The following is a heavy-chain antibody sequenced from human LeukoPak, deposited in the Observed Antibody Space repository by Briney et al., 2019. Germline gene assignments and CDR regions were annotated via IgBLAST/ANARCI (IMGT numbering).Heavy chain of an antibody. D-gene: IGHD2-21*02. J-gene: IGHJ4*02. CDR2: ISRTGTTI. CDR1: GFTFNSYT. CDR3: ERYVGSGDHCLHV. V-gene: IGHV3-48*01. Sequence: GGSLRLSCAASGFTFNSYTMNWVRQAPGKGLEWISYISRTGTTIYYADSVKGRFTISRDNAKNSLYLQMNSLRSEDTGLYFCERYVGSGDHCLHVWGQGTLLTVSS.